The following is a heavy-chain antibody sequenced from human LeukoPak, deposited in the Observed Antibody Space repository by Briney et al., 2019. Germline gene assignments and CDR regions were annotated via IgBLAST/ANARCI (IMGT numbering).Heavy chain of an antibody. CDR1: GYTFTSYY. Sequence: GASVKVSCKASGYTFTSYYMHWVRQAPGQGLEWMGIINASGGSTSYAQKFQGRVTMTRDTSTSTVYMELSSLRSEDTAVYYCARGTWRPSSGYYLDFDYWGQGTLVTVSS. D-gene: IGHD3-22*01. CDR3: ARGTWRPSSGYYLDFDY. J-gene: IGHJ4*02. CDR2: INASGGST. V-gene: IGHV1-46*01.